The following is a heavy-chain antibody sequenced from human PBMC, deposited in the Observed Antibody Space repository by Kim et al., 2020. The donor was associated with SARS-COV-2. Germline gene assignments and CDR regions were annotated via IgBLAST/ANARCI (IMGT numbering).Heavy chain of an antibody. D-gene: IGHD3-9*01. CDR1: GFTFSNAW. CDR2: IKSKTDGGTT. V-gene: IGHV3-15*01. CDR3: TTPYDILTGYSPDAFDI. J-gene: IGHJ3*02. Sequence: GGSLRLSCAASGFTFSNAWMSWVRQAPGKGLEWVGRIKSKTDGGTTDYAAPVKGRFTISRDDSKNTLYLQMNSLKTEDTAVYYCTTPYDILTGYSPDAFDIWGQGTMVTVSS.